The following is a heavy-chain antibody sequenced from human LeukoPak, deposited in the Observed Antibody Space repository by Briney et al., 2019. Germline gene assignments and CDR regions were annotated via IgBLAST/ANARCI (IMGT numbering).Heavy chain of an antibody. Sequence: PSETLSLTCAVHGESFSGYYWSWIRQPPGKGLEWIGEINHSGSTNYNPSLKSRVTMSVDTSKNQFSLKLSSVTAADTAVYYCARGQGYCSSTSCSLHWFDPWGQGTLVTVSS. CDR3: ARGQGYCSSTSCSLHWFDP. J-gene: IGHJ5*02. CDR2: INHSGST. D-gene: IGHD2-2*01. V-gene: IGHV4-34*01. CDR1: GESFSGYY.